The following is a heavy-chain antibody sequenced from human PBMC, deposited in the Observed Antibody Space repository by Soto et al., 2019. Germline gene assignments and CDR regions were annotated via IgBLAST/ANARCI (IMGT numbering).Heavy chain of an antibody. CDR1: GGSISSGGYF. CDR3: ARVRGPYCGVDCYPPTPDWFDP. V-gene: IGHV4-30-2*01. D-gene: IGHD2-21*02. CDR2: IYHSGST. Sequence: QLQLQESGSGLVKPSQTLSLTCAVSGGSISSGGYFWSWIRQPPGKGLEWIGYIYHSGSTYYNPSLKGRVSISVDRSKSQCSLKLSSVTAADTAVYYCARVRGPYCGVDCYPPTPDWFDPWGQGTLVTVSS. J-gene: IGHJ5*02.